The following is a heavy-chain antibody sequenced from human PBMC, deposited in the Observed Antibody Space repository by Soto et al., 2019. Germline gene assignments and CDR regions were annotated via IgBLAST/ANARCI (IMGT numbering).Heavy chain of an antibody. CDR2: TYYRSKWYN. CDR3: TRAIVVVPAAIKNAFDI. V-gene: IGHV6-1*01. CDR1: GDSVSSNSAA. D-gene: IGHD2-2*01. J-gene: IGHJ3*02. Sequence: SQTLSLTFAISGDSVSSNSAAWNCISQSPSRGLEWLGRTYYRSKWYNDYAVSVKSRITINPDTSKNQFSLQLNSVTPEDTAVYYCTRAIVVVPAAIKNAFDIWGQGTMVPVS.